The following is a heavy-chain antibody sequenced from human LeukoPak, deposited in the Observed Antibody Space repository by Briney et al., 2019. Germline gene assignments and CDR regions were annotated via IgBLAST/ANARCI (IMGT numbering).Heavy chain of an antibody. Sequence: GGSLRLSCAASGFTFSSYDMNWVRQAPGKGLEWVSFISGSGDTTYYADSVKGRFTISRDKSKNTLYLQMNSLRAEDTAVYYCAKSRGESRGASNYWGQGTLVTVSS. V-gene: IGHV3-23*01. CDR1: GFTFSSYD. D-gene: IGHD1-26*01. J-gene: IGHJ4*02. CDR2: ISGSGDTT. CDR3: AKSRGESRGASNY.